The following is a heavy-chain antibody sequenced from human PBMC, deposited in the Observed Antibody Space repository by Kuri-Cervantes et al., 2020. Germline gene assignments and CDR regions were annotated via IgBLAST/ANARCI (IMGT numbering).Heavy chain of an antibody. CDR3: ARDLAAAPGNYYSDS. V-gene: IGHV1-69*05. Sequence: SVKVSCKASGGTFSSYAISWVRQAPGQGLEWMGGIISIFGTANYAQKFQGRVTITTDESTSTAYMELSSLRSEDTAVYYCARDLAAAPGNYYSDSWGQGTLVTVSS. D-gene: IGHD6-13*01. CDR1: GGTFSSYA. J-gene: IGHJ4*02. CDR2: IISIFGTA.